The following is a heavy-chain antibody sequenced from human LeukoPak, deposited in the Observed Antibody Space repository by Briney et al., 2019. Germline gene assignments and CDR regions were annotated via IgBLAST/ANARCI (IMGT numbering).Heavy chain of an antibody. V-gene: IGHV4-59*08. CDR3: ARLTYDDYNNNYYLDY. Sequence: PSETLSLTCTVSGGSISGDYWSWIRQPPGKGLEWIGYIYYSGSTNYNPSLKSRVTMSVDMSKNQFSLKLSSVTAADTAVYYCARLTYDDYNNNYYLDYWGQGTLVAVSS. CDR1: GGSISGDY. J-gene: IGHJ4*02. CDR2: IYYSGST. D-gene: IGHD4-11*01.